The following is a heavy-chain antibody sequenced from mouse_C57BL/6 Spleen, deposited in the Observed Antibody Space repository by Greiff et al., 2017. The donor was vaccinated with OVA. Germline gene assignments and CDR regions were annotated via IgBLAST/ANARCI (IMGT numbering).Heavy chain of an antibody. CDR3: ARSHNYLYAMDY. Sequence: EVQRVESGGGLVKPGGSLKLSCAASGFTFSDYGMHWVRQAPEKGLEWVAYISSGSSTIYSADTVKGRFTISRDNAKNTLFLQMTSLRSEDTAMYYCARSHNYLYAMDYWGQGTSVTVSS. J-gene: IGHJ4*01. CDR2: ISSGSSTI. D-gene: IGHD1-3*01. V-gene: IGHV5-17*01. CDR1: GFTFSDYG.